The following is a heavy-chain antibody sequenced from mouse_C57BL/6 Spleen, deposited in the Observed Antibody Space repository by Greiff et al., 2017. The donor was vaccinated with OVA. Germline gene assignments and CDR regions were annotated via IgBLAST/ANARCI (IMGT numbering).Heavy chain of an antibody. CDR2: ISSGSSTI. Sequence: EVHLVESGGGLVMPGGSLKLSCAASGFTFSDYGMHWVRQAPEKGLEWVAYISSGSSTIYYADTVKGRFTISRDNAKNTLFLQMTSLRSEDTATYYCARDYFDYWGQGTTLTVSS. V-gene: IGHV5-17*01. CDR1: GFTFSDYG. CDR3: ARDYFDY. J-gene: IGHJ2*01.